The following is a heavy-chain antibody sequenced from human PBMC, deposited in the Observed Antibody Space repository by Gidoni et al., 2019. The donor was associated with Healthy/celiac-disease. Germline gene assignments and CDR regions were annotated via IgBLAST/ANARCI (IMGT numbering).Heavy chain of an antibody. Sequence: QVQLQQWGAGLLKPSETLSLTCAVYGGSFSNYYWIWIRQPPGKGLEWIGEINHSGSTHYNPSLKSRVTISVDTSKNQFSLKLTSVTAADTAVYYCARRDTTMASDYWGQGTRVTVSS. CDR1: GGSFSNYY. CDR3: ARRDTTMASDY. D-gene: IGHD5-18*01. J-gene: IGHJ4*02. CDR2: INHSGST. V-gene: IGHV4-34*01.